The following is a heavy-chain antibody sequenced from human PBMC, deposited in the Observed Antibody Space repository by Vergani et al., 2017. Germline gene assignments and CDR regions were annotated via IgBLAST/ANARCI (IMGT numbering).Heavy chain of an antibody. CDR3: AKDKLWFGELFTIPPDY. V-gene: IGHV3-23*01. Sequence: EVQLLESGGGLVQPGGSLRLSCAASGFTFSSYAMSWVRQAPGKGLEWVSAISGSGGSTYYADSVKGRFTISRDNSKNTLYLQMNSLRAEDTAVYYCAKDKLWFGELFTIPPDYWGQGTLVTVSS. CDR2: ISGSGGST. CDR1: GFTFSSYA. J-gene: IGHJ4*02. D-gene: IGHD3-10*01.